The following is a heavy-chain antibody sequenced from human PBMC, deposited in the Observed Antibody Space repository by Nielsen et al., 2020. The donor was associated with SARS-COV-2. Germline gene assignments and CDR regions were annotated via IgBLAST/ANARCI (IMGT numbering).Heavy chain of an antibody. CDR2: ISRSYTYI. CDR1: GFTFSSYS. V-gene: IGHV3-21*04. J-gene: IGHJ5*02. D-gene: IGHD2-2*01. Sequence: GESLKISCAASGFTFSSYSMNWVRQAPGKGLEWVSSISRSYTYISYADSVKGRFTISRDNAKNSLHLQMDNLRVEDTAVYYCAGPASWGQGTLVTVSS. CDR3: AGPAS.